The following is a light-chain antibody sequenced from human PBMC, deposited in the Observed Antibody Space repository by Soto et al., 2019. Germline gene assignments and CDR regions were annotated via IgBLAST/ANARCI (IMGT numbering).Light chain of an antibody. V-gene: IGKV1-5*01. CDR2: AAS. Sequence: DILLIQSPATLSASVGDRITLTCRASENIFKFLAWYQQRSGSAPNLLIYAASDLEKGVPARFSGSGSGTDFTLTIDNLQPNDSATYFCQHYHSQSITFGGGTQVDVK. CDR1: ENIFKF. J-gene: IGKJ4*01. CDR3: QHYHSQSIT.